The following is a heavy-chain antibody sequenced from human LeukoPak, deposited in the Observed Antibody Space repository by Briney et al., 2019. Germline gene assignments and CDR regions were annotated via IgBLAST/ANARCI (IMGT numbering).Heavy chain of an antibody. CDR3: ARHDSIVGGNWFDP. J-gene: IGHJ5*02. D-gene: IGHD1-26*01. CDR1: GGTISSYN. Sequence: SETLSLTCSVSGGTISSYNWSWIRQPPGKGLEWIGYIYYNGSTNYNPSLKSRVTVSLDTSKNQFSLKLSSVTAADTAVYYCARHDSIVGGNWFDPWGQGTLVTVSS. V-gene: IGHV4-59*08. CDR2: IYYNGST.